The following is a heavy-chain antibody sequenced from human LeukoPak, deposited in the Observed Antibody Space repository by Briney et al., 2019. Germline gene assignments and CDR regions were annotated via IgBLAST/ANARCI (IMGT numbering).Heavy chain of an antibody. CDR2: IYTSGST. J-gene: IGHJ4*02. CDR1: GGSISSYY. Sequence: NPSETLSLTCTVSGGSISSYYWSWIRQPAGKGLEWIGRIYTSGSTNYNPSLKSRVTMSVDTSKKQFSLKLSYVTAADTAVYYCARALASSGYYSLDYWGQGTLVTVSS. CDR3: ARALASSGYYSLDY. V-gene: IGHV4-4*07. D-gene: IGHD3-22*01.